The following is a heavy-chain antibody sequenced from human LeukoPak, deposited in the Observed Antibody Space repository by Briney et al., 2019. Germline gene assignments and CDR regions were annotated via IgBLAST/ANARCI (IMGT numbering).Heavy chain of an antibody. CDR2: ISYDGSNK. CDR1: GFTFSSYA. Sequence: PGGSLRLSCAASGFTFSSYAMHWVRQAPGKGLEWVAVISYDGSNKYYADSVKGRFTISRDNSKNTLYLQMNSLRAEDTAVYYCARGAAAGRNYFDYWGQGTLVTVSS. D-gene: IGHD6-13*01. V-gene: IGHV3-30-3*01. J-gene: IGHJ4*02. CDR3: ARGAAAGRNYFDY.